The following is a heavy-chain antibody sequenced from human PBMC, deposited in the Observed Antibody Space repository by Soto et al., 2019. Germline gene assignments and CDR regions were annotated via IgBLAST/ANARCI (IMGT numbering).Heavy chain of an antibody. CDR2: IYYSGST. Sequence: QVQLQESGPGLVKPSQTLSLTCTVSGGSISSGDYYWSWIRQPPGKGLEWIGYIYYSGSTYYNPSLKCRVTIAVDTSKNQSSLKLSSVTAADTAVYYCARSECNYYGSGTDWFDPWGQGTLVTVSS. CDR1: GGSISSGDYY. CDR3: ARSECNYYGSGTDWFDP. J-gene: IGHJ5*02. V-gene: IGHV4-30-4*01. D-gene: IGHD3-10*01.